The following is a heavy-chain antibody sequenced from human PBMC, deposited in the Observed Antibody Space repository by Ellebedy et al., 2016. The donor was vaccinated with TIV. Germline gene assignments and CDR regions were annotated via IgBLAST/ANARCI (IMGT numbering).Heavy chain of an antibody. Sequence: AASVKVSCKASGHTFTNYGFSWVRQAPGEGLEWMGWISGDKGNTNYAQKFQGRVAMTTDTSTTTAYMELRSRRSDDTAVYYGASHYDNGDYVEYFQYWGQGTLVSVSS. D-gene: IGHD4-17*01. J-gene: IGHJ1*01. V-gene: IGHV1-18*04. CDR3: ASHYDNGDYVEYFQY. CDR1: GHTFTNYG. CDR2: ISGDKGNT.